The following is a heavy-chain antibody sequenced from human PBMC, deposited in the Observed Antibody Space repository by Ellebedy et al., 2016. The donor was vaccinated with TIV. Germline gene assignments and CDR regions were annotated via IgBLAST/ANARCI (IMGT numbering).Heavy chain of an antibody. J-gene: IGHJ4*02. CDR1: GGTFSRYA. CDR2: IIPLFGTA. V-gene: IGHV1-69*13. CDR3: ARGYCTTTSCWHNFDY. Sequence: SVKVSCXASGGTFSRYAVVWVRQAPGQGLEWMGGIIPLFGTANYTQKFQGRVTLTADDSTGTAYMELSSLRSDDTAVYYCARGYCTTTSCWHNFDYWGQGTLVTVSS. D-gene: IGHD2-2*01.